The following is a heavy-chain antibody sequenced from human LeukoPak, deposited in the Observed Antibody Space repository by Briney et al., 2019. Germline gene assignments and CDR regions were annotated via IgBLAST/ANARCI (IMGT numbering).Heavy chain of an antibody. J-gene: IGHJ5*02. CDR3: AKDRIAAADPRWFDP. Sequence: GGSLRLSCAASGFTFSSYAMSWVRQAPGKGLEWVSAISGSGGSTYYADSVKGRFTISRDNSKNTLYLQTNSLRAEDTAVYYCAKDRIAAADPRWFDPWGQGTLVTVSS. CDR1: GFTFSSYA. CDR2: ISGSGGST. D-gene: IGHD6-13*01. V-gene: IGHV3-23*01.